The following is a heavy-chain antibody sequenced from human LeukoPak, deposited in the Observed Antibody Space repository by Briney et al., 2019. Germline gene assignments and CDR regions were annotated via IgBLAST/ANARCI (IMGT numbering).Heavy chain of an antibody. D-gene: IGHD3-22*01. Sequence: SETLSLTCTVSGGSISSYYWSWLRQPPGKGLEWIGYIYYSGSTNYNPSLKSRVTISVDTSKNQFSLKLSSVTAADTAVYYCARGNYDSSGYFDYWGQGTLVTVSS. CDR2: IYYSGST. J-gene: IGHJ4*02. CDR3: ARGNYDSSGYFDY. CDR1: GGSISSYY. V-gene: IGHV4-59*01.